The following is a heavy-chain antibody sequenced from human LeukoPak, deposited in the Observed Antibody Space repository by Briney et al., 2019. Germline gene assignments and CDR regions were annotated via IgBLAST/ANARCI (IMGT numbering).Heavy chain of an antibody. CDR3: ARSIAARTYYYYMDV. D-gene: IGHD6-6*01. J-gene: IGHJ6*03. CDR2: IYPGDSDT. V-gene: IGHV5-51*01. Sequence: KYGESLKISCKGSGYSFTSYWIAWVRQMPGKGLEWMGIIYPGDSDTRYSPSFQGQVTISADKSISTAYLQWSSLKASDTAMYYCARSIAARTYYYYMDVWGKGTTVTVSS. CDR1: GYSFTSYW.